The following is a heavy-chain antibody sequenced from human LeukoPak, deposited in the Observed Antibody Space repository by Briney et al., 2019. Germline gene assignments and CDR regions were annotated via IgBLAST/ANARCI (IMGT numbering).Heavy chain of an antibody. V-gene: IGHV4-39*07. Sequence: SDTLSLPCTVSVGSISSSSYYWGWLGHPPGTALEWIGSLYYCGRTYHNPSLKSRVTISVDTSKNQFSLKLSCVTAADTAVYYCARGYYDSSGYPRADDYYFDYWGQGTLVTVSS. CDR1: VGSISSSSYY. J-gene: IGHJ4*02. D-gene: IGHD3-22*01. CDR3: ARGYYDSSGYPRADDYYFDY. CDR2: LYYCGRT.